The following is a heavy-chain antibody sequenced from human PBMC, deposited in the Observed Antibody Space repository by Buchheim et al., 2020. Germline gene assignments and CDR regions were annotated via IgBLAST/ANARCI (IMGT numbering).Heavy chain of an antibody. CDR3: VRHTFGSYYFDY. D-gene: IGHD3-16*01. Sequence: QLQLQESGPGLVKPSETLSLTCSVSGRSIISSSYYLGWIRQPPGKGLEWIGSTYYNGIAYYNPSLKSRFTILVDTSKQQFSLQLTSVTAADTAVYYCVRHTFGSYYFDYWGQGTL. J-gene: IGHJ4*02. CDR2: TYYNGIA. V-gene: IGHV4-39*01. CDR1: GRSIISSSYY.